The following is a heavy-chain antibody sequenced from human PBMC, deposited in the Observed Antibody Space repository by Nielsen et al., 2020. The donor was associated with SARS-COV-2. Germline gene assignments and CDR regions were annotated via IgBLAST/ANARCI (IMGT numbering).Heavy chain of an antibody. V-gene: IGHV3-30-3*01. D-gene: IGHD6-6*01. J-gene: IGHJ4*02. CDR2: ISYDGSNK. CDR1: GFTFSNAW. Sequence: GSLRLSCAASGFTFSNAWMNWVRQAPGKGLEWVAVISYDGSNKYYADSVKGRFTISRDNSKNTLYLQMNSLRAEDTAVYYCARDQVGSSAGYFDYWGQGTLVTVSS. CDR3: ARDQVGSSAGYFDY.